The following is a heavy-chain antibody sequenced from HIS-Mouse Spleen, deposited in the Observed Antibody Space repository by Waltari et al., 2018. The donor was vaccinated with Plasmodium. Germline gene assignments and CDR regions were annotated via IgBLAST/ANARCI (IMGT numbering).Heavy chain of an antibody. D-gene: IGHD1-26*01. CDR3: ARGEWELRHFDY. J-gene: IGHJ4*02. CDR1: GYTFTSYY. Sequence: QVQLVQSGAEVKKPGASVKVSCKASGYTFTSYYMHWVRQAPGQGLEWMGIIKPSGGSTSYAQKFQGRGTMTRDTSTSTVYMELSSLRSEDTAVYYCARGEWELRHFDYWGQGTLVTVSS. CDR2: IKPSGGST. V-gene: IGHV1-46*01.